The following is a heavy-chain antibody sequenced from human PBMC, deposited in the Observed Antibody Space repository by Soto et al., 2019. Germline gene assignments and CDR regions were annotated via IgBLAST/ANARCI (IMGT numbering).Heavy chain of an antibody. CDR2: IIPIFGTA. D-gene: IGHD4-17*01. Sequence: QVQLVQSGAEVKKPGSSVKVSCKASGGTFSSYAISWVRQAPGQGLEWMGGIIPIFGTANYAQKFQGRVTXXAXDXXSTAYRELSSLRSEDTAVYYCARPNYGDGYYGMDVWGQGTTVTVSS. J-gene: IGHJ6*02. CDR1: GGTFSSYA. V-gene: IGHV1-69*12. CDR3: ARPNYGDGYYGMDV.